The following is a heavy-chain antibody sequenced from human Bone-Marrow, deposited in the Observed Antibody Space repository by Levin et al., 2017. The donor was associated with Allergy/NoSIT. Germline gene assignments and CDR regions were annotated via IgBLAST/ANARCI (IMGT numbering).Heavy chain of an antibody. Sequence: KASETLSLTCTVSGGSLSSYSWSWIRQLPGRGLEWVGYIHNSGTTNYNSALMSRLTMSLDTSNNQFSLKLRSVTTADTAIYYCASLRPGNYYYYGFDVWGQGATVTVSS. V-gene: IGHV4-59*01. D-gene: IGHD4-17*01. J-gene: IGHJ6*02. CDR2: IHNSGTT. CDR1: GGSLSSYS. CDR3: ASLRPGNYYYYGFDV.